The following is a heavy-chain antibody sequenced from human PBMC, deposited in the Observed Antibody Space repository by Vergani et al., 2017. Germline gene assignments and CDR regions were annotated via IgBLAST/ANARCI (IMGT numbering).Heavy chain of an antibody. Sequence: EVQLVESGGGVVRPGGSLRLSCAASGFTFDDYGMSWVRQAPGKGLEWVSGINWNGGSTGYADSVKGRFTISRDNAKNSLYLQMNSLRAEDTALYHCARRIPGVWDSSGYSYAFDIWGQGTMVTVSS. CDR2: INWNGGST. J-gene: IGHJ3*02. D-gene: IGHD3-22*01. CDR3: ARRIPGVWDSSGYSYAFDI. V-gene: IGHV3-20*01. CDR1: GFTFDDYG.